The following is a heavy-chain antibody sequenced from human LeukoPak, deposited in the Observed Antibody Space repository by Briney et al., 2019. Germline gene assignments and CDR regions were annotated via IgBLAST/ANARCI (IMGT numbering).Heavy chain of an antibody. Sequence: GGSLRLSCAASGFTFSSYEMNWVRQAPGKGLEWVSHISTSGGSTYYADSVKGRFTISRDNAKNSLYLQMNSLRAEDTAVYYCARAHHYYDSSGIPCGYWGQGTLVTVSS. CDR3: ARAHHYYDSSGIPCGY. CDR1: GFTFSSYE. CDR2: ISTSGGST. V-gene: IGHV3-48*03. J-gene: IGHJ4*02. D-gene: IGHD3-22*01.